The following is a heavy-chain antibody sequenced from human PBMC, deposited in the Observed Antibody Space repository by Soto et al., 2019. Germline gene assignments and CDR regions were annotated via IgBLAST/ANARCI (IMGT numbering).Heavy chain of an antibody. Sequence: QVQLVESGGGVVQPGRSLRLSCAASGFTFSSYGMHWVRQAPGKGLEWVAVISYDGSNKYYADSVQGRFTISSDNSNNTLYMQTTSLRAEDTAKYYCAKADGPDQDSDGHRCMDVWGRGTTVTFCS. CDR1: GFTFSSYG. CDR3: AKADGPDQDSDGHRCMDV. D-gene: IGHD5-18*01. J-gene: IGHJ6*02. CDR2: ISYDGSNK. V-gene: IGHV3-30*18.